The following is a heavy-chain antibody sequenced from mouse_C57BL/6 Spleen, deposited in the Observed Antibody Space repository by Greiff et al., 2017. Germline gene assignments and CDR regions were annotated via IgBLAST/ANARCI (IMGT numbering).Heavy chain of an antibody. CDR2: IYPGSGST. CDR1: GYTFTSYW. D-gene: IGHD4-1*01. J-gene: IGHJ3*01. CDR3: ARRELGRTWFAY. V-gene: IGHV1-55*01. Sequence: VQLQQPGAELVKPGASVKMSCKASGYTFTSYWITWVKQRPGQGLEWIGDIYPGSGSTNYNEKFKSKATLTVDTSSSTAYMQLSSLTSEDSAVYYCARRELGRTWFAYWGQGTLLTGSA.